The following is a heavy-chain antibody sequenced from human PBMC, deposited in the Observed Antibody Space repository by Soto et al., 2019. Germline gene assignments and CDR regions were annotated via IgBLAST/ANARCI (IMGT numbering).Heavy chain of an antibody. V-gene: IGHV1-69*02. D-gene: IGHD2-8*01. CDR1: GGTFSSYT. Sequence: GASVKVSCKASGGTFSSYTISWVRQAPGQGLEWMGRIIPILGIANYAQKFQGRVTITADKSTSTAYMELSSLRSEDTAVYYCTRGSMVYATNNWFDPWGQGTLVTVSS. CDR2: IIPILGIA. CDR3: TRGSMVYATNNWFDP. J-gene: IGHJ5*02.